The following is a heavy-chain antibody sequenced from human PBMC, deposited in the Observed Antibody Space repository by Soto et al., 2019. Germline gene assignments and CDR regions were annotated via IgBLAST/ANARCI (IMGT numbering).Heavy chain of an antibody. CDR2: ISGSGGST. J-gene: IGHJ5*02. CDR3: PKDPVSPVLVQCLDL. V-gene: IGHV3-23*01. D-gene: IGHD6-19*01. CDR1: GFTFSSYA. Sequence: GGSLRLSCAASGFTFSSYAMSWVRQAPGKGLEWVSAISGSGGSTYYADSVKGRFTISRDNSKNTLYLQMNSLRAEDTAVYYCPKDPVSPVLVQCLDLWGQGTLVTVSS.